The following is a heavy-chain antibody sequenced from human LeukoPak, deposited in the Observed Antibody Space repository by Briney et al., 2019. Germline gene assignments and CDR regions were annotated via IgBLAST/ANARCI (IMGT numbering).Heavy chain of an antibody. CDR3: ARTYYYDSSGYYNYYYYMDV. V-gene: IGHV3-74*01. J-gene: IGHJ6*03. Sequence: GGSLRLSCSASGFIFSSYWMHWIRQAPGKGLVWVSRIDSDGGSASYAESVKGRFTISRDNAKNTLYLDVSSLRAEDTAVYYCARTYYYDSSGYYNYYYYMDVWGKGTTVTVSS. CDR1: GFIFSSYW. D-gene: IGHD3-22*01. CDR2: IDSDGGSA.